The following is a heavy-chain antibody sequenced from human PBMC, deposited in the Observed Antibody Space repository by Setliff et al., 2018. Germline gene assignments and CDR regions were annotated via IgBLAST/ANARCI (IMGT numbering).Heavy chain of an antibody. CDR1: GGIFSSYA. CDR3: AISTIFGVVSPTPDAFDI. V-gene: IGHV1-69*13. CDR2: IIPIFGTA. D-gene: IGHD3-3*01. J-gene: IGHJ3*02. Sequence: SVKVSCKASGGIFSSYAISWVRQAPGQGLEWMGGIIPIFGTANYAHKFQGRVTITADESTSTAYMELSSLRSEDTAVYYCAISTIFGVVSPTPDAFDIWGQGTMVTVSS.